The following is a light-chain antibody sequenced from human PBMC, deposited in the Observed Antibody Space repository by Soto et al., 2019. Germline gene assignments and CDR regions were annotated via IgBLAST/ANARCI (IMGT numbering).Light chain of an antibody. CDR2: GAS. CDR1: QSVSNNY. V-gene: IGKV3-20*01. CDR3: QHYAASPLT. J-gene: IGKJ1*01. Sequence: EVVLTQSPGTLSLSPRERATLSCRASQSVSNNYLAWYQHKPGQAPRLLIYGASNSAPGIPDWFSGSGAGQDFPLTSSRLEPEDAAFYYCQHYAASPLTFGQGTLVEVK.